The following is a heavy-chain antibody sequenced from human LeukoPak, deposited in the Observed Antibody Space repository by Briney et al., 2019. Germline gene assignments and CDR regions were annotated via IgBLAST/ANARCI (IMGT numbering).Heavy chain of an antibody. V-gene: IGHV5-51*01. Sequence: GESLKISCKGSGYSFTSYSIGWVRQMPGQRLEWLGIIYPGDSDTRYSPSFQGQVTISDHQSLRTAYLQWSRLKASDTALYYFARSFSYSSSYSHWGQGTLVTVSS. CDR3: ARSFSYSSSYSH. CDR1: GYSFTSYS. J-gene: IGHJ4*02. CDR2: IYPGDSDT. D-gene: IGHD6-13*01.